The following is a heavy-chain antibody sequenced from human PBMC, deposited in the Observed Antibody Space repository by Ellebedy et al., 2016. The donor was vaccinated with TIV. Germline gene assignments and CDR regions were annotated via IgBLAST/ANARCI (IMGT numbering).Heavy chain of an antibody. CDR1: GFSVSNNY. Sequence: GESLKISCTASGFSVSNNYMTWVRQAPGKGLEWISVIYSGGGSYYAASVRCRFTVSRDNSKNTLFLQMNSLRAEDTAVYYCARGITRFFFGLNVWGQGTTVIVSS. CDR2: IYSGGGS. D-gene: IGHD3-10*01. CDR3: ARGITRFFFGLNV. V-gene: IGHV3-66*01. J-gene: IGHJ6*01.